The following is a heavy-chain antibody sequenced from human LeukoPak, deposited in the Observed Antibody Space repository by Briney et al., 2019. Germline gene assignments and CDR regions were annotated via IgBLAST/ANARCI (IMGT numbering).Heavy chain of an antibody. D-gene: IGHD5-12*01. CDR3: ASNLVATTRDLFDY. V-gene: IGHV4-38-2*02. CDR1: GYSISSGYY. CDR2: IYHSDSP. Sequence: PSETLSLTCTVSGYSISSGYYWGWIRQPPGKGLEWIGSIYHSDSPYYNPSLESRVSVSLDTSKNQFSLKLSSVTAADTAVYYCASNLVATTRDLFDYWGQGTLVTVSS. J-gene: IGHJ4*02.